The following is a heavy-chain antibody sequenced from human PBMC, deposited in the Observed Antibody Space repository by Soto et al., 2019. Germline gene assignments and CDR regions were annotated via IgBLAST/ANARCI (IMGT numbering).Heavy chain of an antibody. CDR1: GGTFSSYA. D-gene: IGHD2-15*01. V-gene: IGHV1-69*13. CDR2: SIAIFGTA. J-gene: IGHJ6*02. Sequence: GASVKVSCKDSGGTFSSYAISWVRQAPGQGLEWMGGSIAIFGTANYSQKFQGRVTITADESTSTAYMELSSMRSQDTAVYYCASTSPSLGYCSGGSCYRGAYYYYGMDVWGQGTTVTVSS. CDR3: ASTSPSLGYCSGGSCYRGAYYYYGMDV.